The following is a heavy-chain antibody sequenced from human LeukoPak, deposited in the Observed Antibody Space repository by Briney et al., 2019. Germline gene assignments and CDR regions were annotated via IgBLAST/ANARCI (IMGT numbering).Heavy chain of an antibody. CDR2: IYYSGST. D-gene: IGHD7-27*01. J-gene: IGHJ4*02. Sequence: SETLSLTCTVSGGSISSSSYYWGWIRQPPGKGLEWIGSIYYSGSTYYNPSLKSRVTISVDTSKNQFSLKLSSVTAADTAVYYCARLDRTGNDYWGQGTLVTVSS. CDR3: ARLDRTGNDY. CDR1: GGSISSSSYY. V-gene: IGHV4-39*07.